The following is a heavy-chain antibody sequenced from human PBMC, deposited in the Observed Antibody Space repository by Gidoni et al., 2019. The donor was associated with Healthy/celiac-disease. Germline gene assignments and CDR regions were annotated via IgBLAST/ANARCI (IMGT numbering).Heavy chain of an antibody. V-gene: IGHV4-34*01. D-gene: IGHD1-1*01. CDR2: INHSGST. CDR3: ASGPPSLQYYYYGMDV. CDR1: VGSFSGYY. Sequence: QVQLQQWGAGLLKPSETLSLTCAVYVGSFSGYYWSWLRQPPGKGLEWIGEINHSGSTNYNPSLKSRVTISVDTSKNQFSLKLSSVTAADTAVYYCASGPPSLQYYYYGMDVWGQGTTVTVSS. J-gene: IGHJ6*02.